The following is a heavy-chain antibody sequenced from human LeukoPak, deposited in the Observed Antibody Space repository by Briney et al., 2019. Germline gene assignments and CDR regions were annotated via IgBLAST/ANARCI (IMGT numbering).Heavy chain of an antibody. CDR3: ARGLYPDYYVSSGSSPPEH. CDR1: GFTFSSYS. V-gene: IGHV3-21*01. Sequence: GGSLRLSCAASGFTFSSYSMNWVRQAPGKGLEWVSSISSSGSYIYYADSMQGRFTISRDNSKNSLFLQMDSLRAEDTAVYYCARGLYPDYYVSSGSSPPEHWGQGTLVTVSS. CDR2: ISSSGSYI. D-gene: IGHD3-22*01. J-gene: IGHJ1*01.